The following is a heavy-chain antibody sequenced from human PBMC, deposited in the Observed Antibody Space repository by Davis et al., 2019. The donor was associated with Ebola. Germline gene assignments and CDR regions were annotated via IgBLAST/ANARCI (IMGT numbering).Heavy chain of an antibody. CDR2: IYYSGST. V-gene: IGHV4-31*03. D-gene: IGHD5-12*01. Sequence: SETLSLTCTVSGGSISSGGYYWSWIRQHPGKGLQWIGYIYYSGSTYYNPSLKSRVTISVDTSKNQFSLKLSSVTAADTAVYYCARGLRFPTMDVWGQGTTVTVSS. J-gene: IGHJ6*02. CDR3: ARGLRFPTMDV. CDR1: GGSISSGGYY.